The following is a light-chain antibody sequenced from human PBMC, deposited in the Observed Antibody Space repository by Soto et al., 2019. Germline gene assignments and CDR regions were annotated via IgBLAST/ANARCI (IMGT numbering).Light chain of an antibody. CDR2: EVT. CDR1: SVDINY. Sequence: QSPLTQPPSASGTRGQSVTISCTGTSVDINYVSWFQQHPGKAPKLIICEVTKRPSGVPDRFSGSKSGNTASLTVSGLQDDDEADYYCSSYAGRDIWVFGGGTKLTV. V-gene: IGLV2-8*01. J-gene: IGLJ3*02. CDR3: SSYAGRDIWV.